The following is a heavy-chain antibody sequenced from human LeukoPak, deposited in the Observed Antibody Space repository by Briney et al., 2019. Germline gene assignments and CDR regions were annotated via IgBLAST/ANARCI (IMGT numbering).Heavy chain of an antibody. D-gene: IGHD4-23*01. CDR1: GFTFSSYG. J-gene: IGHJ4*02. CDR2: ISSSGFST. CDR3: AKRSDYGANWNYFDY. V-gene: IGHV3-23*01. Sequence: GGSLRLSCAASGFTFSSYGMSWVRQAPGKGLEWVSGISSSGFSTFYADSVKGRFTISRDNSKNTLYLQMNSLRAEDTAVYYCAKRSDYGANWNYFDYWGQGTPVTVSS.